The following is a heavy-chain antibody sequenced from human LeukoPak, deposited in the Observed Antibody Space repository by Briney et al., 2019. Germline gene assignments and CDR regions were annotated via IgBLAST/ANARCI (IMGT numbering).Heavy chain of an antibody. CDR1: GITFNTYA. D-gene: IGHD4-11*01. CDR2: ISGSGGST. J-gene: IGHJ4*02. Sequence: GGSLRLSCAASGITFNTYAMSWVRQAPGKGLEWVAAISGSGGSTYYADPVKGRFTISRDNSRNTLYLDMNSLRAEDTAIYYCAKELDGSNWCPCDYWGQGTLVTVSS. V-gene: IGHV3-23*01. CDR3: AKELDGSNWCPCDY.